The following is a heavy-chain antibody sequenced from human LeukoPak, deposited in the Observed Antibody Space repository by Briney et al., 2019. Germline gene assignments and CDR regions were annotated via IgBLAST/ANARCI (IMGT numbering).Heavy chain of an antibody. Sequence: SETLSLTCTVSGYSISSGYYWGWIRQPPGKGLEWIGSIYHSGSTYYNPSLKSRVTISVDTSKNQFSLKLSSVTAADTAVYYCARANRYYDILTGYYTRYYFDYWGQGTLVTVSS. V-gene: IGHV4-38-2*02. CDR1: GYSISSGYY. D-gene: IGHD3-9*01. J-gene: IGHJ4*02. CDR2: IYHSGST. CDR3: ARANRYYDILTGYYTRYYFDY.